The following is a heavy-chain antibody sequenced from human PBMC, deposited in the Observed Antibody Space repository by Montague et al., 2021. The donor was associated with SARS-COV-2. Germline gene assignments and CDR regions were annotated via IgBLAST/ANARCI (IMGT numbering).Heavy chain of an antibody. CDR3: ARLGDGVVPSPILGVGPYYSYYYMDV. Sequence: TLSLTCAVHGGSFSTYSWNWIRQPPGKGLEWIGEIHHGGSTNYNPSLKSRATISADTSKNQFSLKLTSVAAADTAVYYFARLGDGVVPSPILGVGPYYSYYYMDVWGKGTTVTVSS. V-gene: IGHV4-34*01. D-gene: IGHD3-10*01. J-gene: IGHJ6*03. CDR1: GGSFSTYS. CDR2: IHHGGST.